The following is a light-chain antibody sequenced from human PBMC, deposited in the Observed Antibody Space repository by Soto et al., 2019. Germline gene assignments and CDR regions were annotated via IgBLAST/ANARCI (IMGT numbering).Light chain of an antibody. CDR1: QSISNW. V-gene: IGKV1-5*03. CDR3: QQYNSFRA. J-gene: IGKJ1*01. CDR2: KAS. Sequence: DIQMTQSPSTLSASVGDRVTITSRPGQSISNWLAWRQQKPGRAPKLLIYKASSLESGVPSRFSGSGSGTEFTLTISSLQPDDSATYYCQQYNSFRALGQGTKVDIK.